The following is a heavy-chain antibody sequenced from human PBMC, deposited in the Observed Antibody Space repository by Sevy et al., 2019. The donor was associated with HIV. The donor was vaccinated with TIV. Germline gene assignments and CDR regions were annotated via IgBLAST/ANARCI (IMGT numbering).Heavy chain of an antibody. CDR1: GFTFRNYW. V-gene: IGHV3-74*01. Sequence: GGSLRLSCAASGFTFRNYWMHWVRQAPGKGLVSVSYIHTDGSSSYYADYVKGRFTISRDNAQNTLYLQMNSLRAEDTAVYYCAREGNGDFWSGYYGIDHWGQGTLVTVSS. CDR3: AREGNGDFWSGYYGIDH. J-gene: IGHJ4*02. CDR2: IHTDGSSS. D-gene: IGHD3-3*01.